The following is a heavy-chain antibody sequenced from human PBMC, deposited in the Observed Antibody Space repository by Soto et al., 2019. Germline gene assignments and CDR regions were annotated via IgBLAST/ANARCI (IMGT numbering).Heavy chain of an antibody. V-gene: IGHV1-8*01. Sequence: ASVKVSCKASGYTFTSYDINWVRQATGQGLEWMGWMNPNSGNTGYAQKFQGRVTMTRNTSISTAYMELSSLRSEDTAVYYCARVDYDYIWGSRINWFDPWGQGTLVTVSS. J-gene: IGHJ5*02. CDR2: MNPNSGNT. CDR1: GYTFTSYD. CDR3: ARVDYDYIWGSRINWFDP. D-gene: IGHD3-16*01.